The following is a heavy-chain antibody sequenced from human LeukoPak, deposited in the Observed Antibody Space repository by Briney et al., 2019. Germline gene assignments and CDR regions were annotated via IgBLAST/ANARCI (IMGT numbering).Heavy chain of an antibody. V-gene: IGHV4-61*01. D-gene: IGHD2-2*01. CDR2: IYYSGST. J-gene: IGHJ5*02. CDR3: ARAAFDVVPAATCIWFDP. Sequence: SETLSLTCTVSGGSVSSGSYYWSWIRQPPGKVLEWIGYIYYSGSTNYNPSLKSRITITVDTSKNQFSLKLSSVTAADTAVYYGARAAFDVVPAATCIWFDPWGQGTLVTVSS. CDR1: GGSVSSGSYY.